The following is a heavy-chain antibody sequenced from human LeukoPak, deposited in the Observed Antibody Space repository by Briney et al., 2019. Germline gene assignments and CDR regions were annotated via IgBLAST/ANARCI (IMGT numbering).Heavy chain of an antibody. D-gene: IGHD3-10*01. Sequence: SETLSLTCAVYGGSFSGYYWSWIRQPPGKGLEWIGEINHSGSTNYNPSLKSRVTISVDTSKNQFSLKLSSVTAADTAVYYCARGWRYYYGSGNYSPFDYWGQGTLVTVSS. CDR3: ARGWRYYYGSGNYSPFDY. V-gene: IGHV4-34*01. J-gene: IGHJ4*02. CDR1: GGSFSGYY. CDR2: INHSGST.